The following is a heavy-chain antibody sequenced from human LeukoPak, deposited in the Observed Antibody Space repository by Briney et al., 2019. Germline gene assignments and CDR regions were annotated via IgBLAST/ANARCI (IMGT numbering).Heavy chain of an antibody. CDR2: VSRSGSST. CDR3: ARDHVYGGADY. V-gene: IGHV3-23*01. CDR1: GFTFTSYA. Sequence: PGGSLILSCAASGFTFTSYAMSWVRQAPGKGLEWVSGVSRSGSSTKYADNVKGRFIISGDNSKSSLFLQMNSLRTEDTALYYCARDHVYGGADYWGQGTLVTVSS. D-gene: IGHD5/OR15-5a*01. J-gene: IGHJ4*02.